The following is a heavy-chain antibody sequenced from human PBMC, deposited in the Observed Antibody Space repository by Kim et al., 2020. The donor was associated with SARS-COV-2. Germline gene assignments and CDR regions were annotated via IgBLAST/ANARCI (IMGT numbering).Heavy chain of an antibody. D-gene: IGHD1-26*01. J-gene: IGHJ4*02. V-gene: IGHV3-23*01. CDR3: AKGRSGSKAPEY. CDR2: ISGSDT. Sequence: GGSLRLSCAASGFTFSSYNMSWVRQAPGKGLDWVSSISGSDTYYEDSAKGRLTISRDNSKNTMYLQKKSLRADDTTADYYAKGRSGSKAPEYGGQGTLLT. CDR1: GFTFSSYN.